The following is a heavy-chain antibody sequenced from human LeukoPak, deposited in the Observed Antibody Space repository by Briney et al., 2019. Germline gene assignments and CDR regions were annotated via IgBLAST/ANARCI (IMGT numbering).Heavy chain of an antibody. CDR1: GFTSSSYG. V-gene: IGHV3-30*18. J-gene: IGHJ4*02. CDR2: ISYDGSNK. D-gene: IGHD3-3*01. Sequence: GRSLRLSCAASGFTSSSYGMHWVRQAPGKGLEWVAVISYDGSNKYYADSVKGRFTISRDNSKNTLYLQMNSLRAEDTAVYYCAKTTTYYDFWSGYSTDYFDYWGQGTLVTVSS. CDR3: AKTTTYYDFWSGYSTDYFDY.